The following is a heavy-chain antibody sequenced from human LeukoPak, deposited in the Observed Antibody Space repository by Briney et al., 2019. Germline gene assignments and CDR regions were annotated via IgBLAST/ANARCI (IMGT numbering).Heavy chain of an antibody. J-gene: IGHJ4*02. CDR2: MYSGGST. CDR1: GFTVSSNY. Sequence: GGSLRLSCAASGFTVSSNYMSWVRQAPGKGLEWVSVMYSGGSTYYADSVKGRFTISRDNSKNTLYLQMNSLRAEDTAVYYCAKGIAAAVPHFDYWGQGTLVTVSS. D-gene: IGHD6-13*01. V-gene: IGHV3-53*01. CDR3: AKGIAAAVPHFDY.